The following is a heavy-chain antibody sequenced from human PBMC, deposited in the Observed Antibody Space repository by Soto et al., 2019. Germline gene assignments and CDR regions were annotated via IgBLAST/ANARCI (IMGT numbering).Heavy chain of an antibody. J-gene: IGHJ4*01. V-gene: IGHV4-30-4*01. Sequence: QVQLQESGPGLVKPSQTLSLTCTVSGGSISSGDYYWSWIRQPPGKGLEWIGYIYYSGSTYYNPSLKSRVTISVDTSKNQCSLKLSSVTAADTAVYYCARGSYYYDSSGYYHYWGHGTLVTVSS. CDR1: GGSISSGDYY. CDR2: IYYSGST. CDR3: ARGSYYYDSSGYYHY. D-gene: IGHD3-22*01.